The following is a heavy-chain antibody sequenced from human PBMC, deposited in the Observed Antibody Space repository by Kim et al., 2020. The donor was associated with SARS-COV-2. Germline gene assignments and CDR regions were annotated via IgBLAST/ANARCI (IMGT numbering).Heavy chain of an antibody. V-gene: IGHV1-18*01. Sequence: ASVKVSCKASGYTFTSYGISWVRQAPGQGLEWMGWISAYNGNTNYAQKLQGRVTMTTDTSTSTAYMELRSLRSDDTAVYYCARSVESGSFDWDYYYYMDVWGKGTTVTVSS. CDR2: ISAYNGNT. D-gene: IGHD1-26*01. CDR3: ARSVESGSFDWDYYYYMDV. J-gene: IGHJ6*03. CDR1: GYTFTSYG.